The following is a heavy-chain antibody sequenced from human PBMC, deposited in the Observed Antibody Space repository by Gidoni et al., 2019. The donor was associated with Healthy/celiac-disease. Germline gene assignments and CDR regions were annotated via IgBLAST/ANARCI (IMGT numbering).Heavy chain of an antibody. J-gene: IGHJ6*02. CDR1: GGTFSSYA. V-gene: IGHV1-69*01. Sequence: QVQLVQSGAEVKKPGSSVKVSCKASGGTFSSYAISWVRQAPGQGLEWMGGIIPIFGTANYAQKFQGRVTMTADESTSTAYMELSSLRSEDTAVYYCARSTDFGVVTGYYYYYGMDVWGQGTTVTVSS. CDR3: ARSTDFGVVTGYYYYYGMDV. CDR2: IIPIFGTA. D-gene: IGHD3-3*01.